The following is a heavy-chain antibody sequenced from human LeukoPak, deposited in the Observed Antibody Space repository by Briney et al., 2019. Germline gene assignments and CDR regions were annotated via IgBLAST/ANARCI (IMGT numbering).Heavy chain of an antibody. D-gene: IGHD3-10*01. Sequence: GGSLRLSCAASGFTLSNYWMHWVRHAPGKGLVWVSRISDADGSITNYADSVRGRFTISRDTAKNTLYLQMNSLGAEDTAVYYCARDLSGDSDYWGQGTLVTVSS. J-gene: IGHJ4*02. CDR2: ISDADGSIT. CDR3: ARDLSGDSDY. CDR1: GFTLSNYW. V-gene: IGHV3-74*01.